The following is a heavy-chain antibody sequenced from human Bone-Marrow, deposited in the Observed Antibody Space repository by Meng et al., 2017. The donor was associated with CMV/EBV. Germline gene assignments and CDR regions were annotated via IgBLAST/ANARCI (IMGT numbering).Heavy chain of an antibody. V-gene: IGHV1-2*02. D-gene: IGHD2-2*01. CDR1: GYTFTGYY. Sequence: ASVKVSCKASGYTFTGYYMHWVRQAPGQGLEWMGWINPNSGGTNYAQKFQGRVTMTRDTSISTAYMELSRLRSDDTAVYYCARDPPPRYCSSTSCHDMDNYWGQGTRVTVSS. CDR2: INPNSGGT. CDR3: ARDPPPRYCSSTSCHDMDNY. J-gene: IGHJ4*02.